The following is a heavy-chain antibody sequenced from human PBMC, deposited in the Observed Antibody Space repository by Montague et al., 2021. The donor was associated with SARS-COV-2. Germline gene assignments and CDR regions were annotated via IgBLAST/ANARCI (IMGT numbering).Heavy chain of an antibody. D-gene: IGHD4-11*01. V-gene: IGHV4-59*08. J-gene: IGHJ6*02. CDR3: ARHLRVTTVTSHMYHYAMDV. CDR2: IYYSGST. CDR1: GDSISNYS. Sequence: SETLSLTCSVSGDSISNYSESWIRQSPGRGLEWIGYIYYSGSTNYNPSLTSRVTISVDTSKNQVSLKLTSVTAADTAVYYCARHLRVTTVTSHMYHYAMDVWGQGTTVTVSS.